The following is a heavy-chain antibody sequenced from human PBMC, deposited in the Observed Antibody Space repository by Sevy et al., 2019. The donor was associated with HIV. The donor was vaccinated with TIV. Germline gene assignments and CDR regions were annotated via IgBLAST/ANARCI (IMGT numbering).Heavy chain of an antibody. CDR2: IYSGGST. CDR3: ARVAFMVRGVMNAFDI. V-gene: IGHV3-66*02. J-gene: IGHJ3*02. D-gene: IGHD3-10*01. CDR1: GFTVSSNY. Sequence: GGCLRLSCAASGFTVSSNYMSWVRQAPGKGLEWVSVIYSGGSTYYADSVKGRFTISRDNSKNTLYLQMNSLRAEDTAVYYCARVAFMVRGVMNAFDIWGQGTMVTVSS.